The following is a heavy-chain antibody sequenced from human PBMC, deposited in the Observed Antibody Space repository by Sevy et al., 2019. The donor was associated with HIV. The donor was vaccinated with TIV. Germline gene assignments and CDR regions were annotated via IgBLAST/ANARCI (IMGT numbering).Heavy chain of an antibody. CDR2: IYYSGST. CDR3: ARGQYSYGYWREFDY. D-gene: IGHD5-18*01. J-gene: IGHJ4*02. CDR1: GASISTYY. Sequence: SETLSLTCTVSGASISTYYWSWIQQPPGKGLEWIGYIYYSGSTNYNPSLKSRVTISVDTSKNQFSLKLSSVTAADTTVYYCARGQYSYGYWREFDYWGQGTLVTVSS. V-gene: IGHV4-59*01.